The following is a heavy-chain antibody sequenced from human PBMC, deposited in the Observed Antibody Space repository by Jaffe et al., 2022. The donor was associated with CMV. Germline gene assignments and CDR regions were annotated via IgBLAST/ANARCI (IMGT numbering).Heavy chain of an antibody. CDR3: AHRDVYYGDYHNWFDP. CDR1: GFSLSTSGVG. D-gene: IGHD4-17*01. J-gene: IGHJ5*02. Sequence: QITLKESGPTLVKPTQTLTLTCTFSGFSLSTSGVGVGWIRQPPGKALEWLALIYWDDDKRYSPSLKSRLTITKDTSKNQVVLTMTNMDPVDTATYYCAHRDVYYGDYHNWFDPWGQGTLVTVSS. CDR2: IYWDDDK. V-gene: IGHV2-5*02.